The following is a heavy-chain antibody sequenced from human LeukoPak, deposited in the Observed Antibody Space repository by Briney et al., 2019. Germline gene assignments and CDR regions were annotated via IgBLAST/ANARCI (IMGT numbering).Heavy chain of an antibody. V-gene: IGHV3-30*02. D-gene: IGHD2-8*02. J-gene: IGHJ4*02. CDR2: IGYSGTNT. Sequence: GGSLRLSCAASGFSFSSFGMHWVRQAPGEGREWVAYIGYSGTNTHYADSVKGRFTISRDNSKNTVHLQMNSLRAADTALYSCARDLTGKYYIAYWGQGTLVTVSS. CDR3: ARDLTGKYYIAY. CDR1: GFSFSSFG.